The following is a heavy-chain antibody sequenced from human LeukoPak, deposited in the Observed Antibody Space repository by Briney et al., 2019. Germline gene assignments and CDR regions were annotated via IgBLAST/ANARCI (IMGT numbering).Heavy chain of an antibody. J-gene: IGHJ6*04. CDR3: VRDLGYCSGGSCYSRYYYGMDV. CDR2: IWYDGSNK. CDR1: GFTFSSYG. Sequence: GRSLRLSCAASGFTFSSYGMHWVRQAPGKGPEWVAVIWYDGSNKYYADSVKGRFTISRDNSKNTLYLQMNSLRAEDTAVYYCVRDLGYCSGGSCYSRYYYGMDVWGKGTTVTVSS. D-gene: IGHD2-15*01. V-gene: IGHV3-33*01.